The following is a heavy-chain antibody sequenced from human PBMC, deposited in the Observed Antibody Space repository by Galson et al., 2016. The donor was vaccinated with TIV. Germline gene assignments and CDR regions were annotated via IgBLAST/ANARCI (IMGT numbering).Heavy chain of an antibody. D-gene: IGHD2/OR15-2a*01. V-gene: IGHV1-24*01. Sequence: SVKVSCKVSGNSLNELVIHWVRQAPGKGLEWMGGFDPEVSKTVYAQMLQGRVTMAADTSRNTAYMELGSLRYEDTAVYYCATVAWFPGLSLDNWGQGTTVTVSS. CDR3: ATVAWFPGLSLDN. CDR2: FDPEVSKT. CDR1: GNSLNELV. J-gene: IGHJ6*02.